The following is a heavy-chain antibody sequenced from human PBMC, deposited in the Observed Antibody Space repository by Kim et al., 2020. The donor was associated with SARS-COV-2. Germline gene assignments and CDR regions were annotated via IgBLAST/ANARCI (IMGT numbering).Heavy chain of an antibody. V-gene: IGHV5-51*01. Sequence: SYSPSFTGKVTISADKSISTAYLQWGSLKASDTAMYYCARSGIAVAGFDYWGQGTLVTVSS. CDR3: ARSGIAVAGFDY. D-gene: IGHD6-19*01. J-gene: IGHJ4*02.